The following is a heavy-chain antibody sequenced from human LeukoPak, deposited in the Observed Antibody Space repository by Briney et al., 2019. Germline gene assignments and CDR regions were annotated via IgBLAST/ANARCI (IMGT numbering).Heavy chain of an antibody. CDR1: GFTFSSYA. J-gene: IGHJ3*02. Sequence: PGGSLRLSCAASGFTFSSYAMSWVRQAPGEGLEWVSGITSSGGNTYYADSVKGRFTISRDNSKNTLYLQMNSLRAEDMAVYYCGKENTMIVLGAFDIWGQGTMVTVSS. D-gene: IGHD3-22*01. V-gene: IGHV3-23*01. CDR2: ITSSGGNT. CDR3: GKENTMIVLGAFDI.